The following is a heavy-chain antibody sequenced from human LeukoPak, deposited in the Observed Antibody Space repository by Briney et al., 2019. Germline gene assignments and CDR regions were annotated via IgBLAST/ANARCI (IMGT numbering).Heavy chain of an antibody. D-gene: IGHD4-17*01. CDR1: GFTFSSYG. CDR2: IWYDGSNK. J-gene: IGHJ4*02. V-gene: IGHV3-33*01. CDR3: ARGAFGDYANY. Sequence: GGSLRLSCAASGFTFSSYGMHWVRQAPGKGLEWVAVIWYDGSNKYYADSVKGRFTISRDNSKNTLYLQMNSLRAEDTAVYYCARGAFGDYANYWGQGTLVTVSS.